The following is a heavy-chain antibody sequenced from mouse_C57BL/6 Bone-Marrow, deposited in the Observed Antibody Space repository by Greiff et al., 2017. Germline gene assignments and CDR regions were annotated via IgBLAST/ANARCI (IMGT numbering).Heavy chain of an antibody. Sequence: VQLQQSGPELVKPGASVKISCKASGYTFTDYYMNWVKQSHGKSLEWIGVINPYNGGTSYNQKFKGKATLTVDKSSSTAYMELNSLTSEDSAVYYCARFPIYYDYPYYAMDYWGQGTSVTVSS. J-gene: IGHJ4*01. CDR1: GYTFTDYY. D-gene: IGHD2-4*01. V-gene: IGHV1-19*01. CDR2: INPYNGGT. CDR3: ARFPIYYDYPYYAMDY.